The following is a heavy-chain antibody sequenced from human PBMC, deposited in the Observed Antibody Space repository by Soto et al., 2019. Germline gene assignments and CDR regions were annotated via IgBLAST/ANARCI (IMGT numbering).Heavy chain of an antibody. J-gene: IGHJ4*02. CDR3: AKDYFSRIMVTFGGVIAR. Sequence: PGGSLRLSCAASGFTFSSYAMHWVRQAPGKGLEWVAVISFDGSNKYYADSVKGRFTISRDNSKNTLYLQMNSLRAEDTAVFYCAKDYFSRIMVTFGGVIARWGQGTLVTVSS. V-gene: IGHV3-30-3*01. CDR1: GFTFSSYA. D-gene: IGHD3-16*02. CDR2: ISFDGSNK.